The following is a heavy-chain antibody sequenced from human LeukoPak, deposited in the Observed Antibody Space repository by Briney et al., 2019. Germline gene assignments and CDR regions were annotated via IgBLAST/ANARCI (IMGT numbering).Heavy chain of an antibody. CDR3: ARGRFLDSPLSYYFDY. CDR1: GYTFTGCY. D-gene: IGHD3-3*01. V-gene: IGHV1-2*02. CDR2: INPNSGGT. Sequence: GASVKVSCKASGYTFTGCYMHWVRQAPGQGLEWMGWINPNSGGTNYAQKFQGRVTMTRDTSISTAYMELSRLRSDDTAVYYCARGRFLDSPLSYYFDYWGQGTLVTVSS. J-gene: IGHJ4*02.